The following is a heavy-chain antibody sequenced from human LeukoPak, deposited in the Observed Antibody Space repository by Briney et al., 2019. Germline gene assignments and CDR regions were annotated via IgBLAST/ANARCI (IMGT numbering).Heavy chain of an antibody. V-gene: IGHV4-59*01. D-gene: IGHD6-13*01. J-gene: IGHJ5*02. CDR3: ARSRIAAAGTSIWFDP. CDR1: GGSISSYY. Sequence: PSETLSLTCTVSGGSISSYYWSWIRQPPGKGLEWIGYIYYSGSTNYNPSLKSRVTISVDTSKNQFSLKLSSVTAADTAVYYCARSRIAAAGTSIWFDPWGQGTLVTVSS. CDR2: IYYSGST.